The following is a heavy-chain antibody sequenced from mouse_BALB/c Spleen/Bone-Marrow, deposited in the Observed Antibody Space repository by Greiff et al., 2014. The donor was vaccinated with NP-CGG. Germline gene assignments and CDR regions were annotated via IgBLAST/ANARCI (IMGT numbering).Heavy chain of an antibody. CDR3: ARRVTTANY. CDR2: ILPGSGST. Sequence: VQGVESGAGLMKPGASVKISCKATGYTFSSYWIEWVKQRPGHGLEWIGEILPGSGSTNYNEKFKGKATFTADTSSNTAYMQLSSLTSEDSAVYYCARRVTTANYWGQGTTLTVSS. CDR1: GYTFSSYW. D-gene: IGHD1-2*01. J-gene: IGHJ2*01. V-gene: IGHV1-9*01.